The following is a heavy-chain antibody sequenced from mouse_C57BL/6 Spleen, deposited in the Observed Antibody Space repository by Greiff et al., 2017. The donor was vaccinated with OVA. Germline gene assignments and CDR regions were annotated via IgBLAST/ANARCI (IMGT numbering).Heavy chain of an antibody. CDR1: GYTFTDYN. D-gene: IGHD2-2*01. Sequence: VQLQQSGPELVKPGASVKIPCKASGYTFTDYNMDWVKRSHGKSLEWIGDINPNNGGTIYNQKFKGKATLTVDKSYSTAYVERRSLTSEDTAVYYGARWLRRYFDVWGTGTTVTVSS. CDR2: INPNNGGT. J-gene: IGHJ1*03. V-gene: IGHV1-18*01. CDR3: ARWLRRYFDV.